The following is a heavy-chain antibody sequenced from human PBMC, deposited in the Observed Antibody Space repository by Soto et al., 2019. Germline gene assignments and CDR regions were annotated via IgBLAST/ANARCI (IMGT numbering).Heavy chain of an antibody. CDR2: ISSSGNTI. J-gene: IGHJ4*02. CDR1: GVTFRDYY. D-gene: IGHD3-22*01. V-gene: IGHV3-11*01. Sequence: GGSLRLSCAATGVTFRDYYMSWIRQAPGKGLEWVSYISSSGNTIYYADSVKGRFTISRDNSKNTLYLQMNSLRAEDTAVYYCARNYYDSSGGFDYWGQGTLVTVSS. CDR3: ARNYYDSSGGFDY.